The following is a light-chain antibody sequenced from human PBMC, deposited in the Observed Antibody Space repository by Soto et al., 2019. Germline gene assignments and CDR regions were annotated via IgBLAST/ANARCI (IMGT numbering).Light chain of an antibody. CDR3: QSYDISLSGSV. Sequence: QSVLTQPPSVSGAPGQRVTISCTVSSSNIGAGYDVHWYQQVPGTAPKLLIYGNTNRPSGVPDRFSGSKSGTSASLAITGLQAEDEADYYCQSYDISLSGSVFGTGTKVTVL. V-gene: IGLV1-40*01. J-gene: IGLJ1*01. CDR1: SSNIGAGYD. CDR2: GNT.